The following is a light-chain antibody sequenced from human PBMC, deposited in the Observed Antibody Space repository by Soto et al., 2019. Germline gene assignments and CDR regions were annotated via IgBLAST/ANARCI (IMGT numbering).Light chain of an antibody. CDR3: QQYAGSPRT. CDR1: QSVSSN. J-gene: IGKJ1*01. Sequence: EIVMTQSPATLSVSPGERAPLSWRASQSVSSNLAWYQQKPGQAPRLLIYGASTRAADIPDRFSGSGSGTDFTLTINRLEPEDFAVYYCQQYAGSPRTFGQGTKVDIK. V-gene: IGKV3D-15*01. CDR2: GAS.